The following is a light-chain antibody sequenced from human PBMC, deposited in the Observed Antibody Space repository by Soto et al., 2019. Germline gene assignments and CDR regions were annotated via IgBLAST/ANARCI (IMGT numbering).Light chain of an antibody. CDR3: QSSDSGVWV. V-gene: IGLV6-57*04. CDR1: SGSIASYY. CDR2: DDN. Sequence: NFMLTQPHSVSESPGKTVTISCTRSSGSIASYYVQWYQQRPGSAPTTVIYDDNQRPSGVPHRFSGSIDSSSNSASLAISGLRTEDEADYYCQSSDSGVWVFGGGTQLTVL. J-gene: IGLJ3*02.